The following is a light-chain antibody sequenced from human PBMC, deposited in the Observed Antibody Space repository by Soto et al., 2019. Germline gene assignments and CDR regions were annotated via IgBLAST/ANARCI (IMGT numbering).Light chain of an antibody. Sequence: EIVMTQSPATLSVSPGERATLSCRVSQSINSNLAWYRQKPGQAPRLLISDASTRATGVPARFSGSGSGTEFTLTISSLQSEDSGIYYCQQYNFWPPLTFGVGTKVEIK. CDR2: DAS. J-gene: IGKJ4*01. CDR3: QQYNFWPPLT. CDR1: QSINSN. V-gene: IGKV3-15*01.